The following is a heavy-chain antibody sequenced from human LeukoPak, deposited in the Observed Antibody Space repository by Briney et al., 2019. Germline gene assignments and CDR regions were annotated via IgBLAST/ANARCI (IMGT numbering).Heavy chain of an antibody. CDR2: FDPEDGET. V-gene: IGHV1-24*01. J-gene: IGHJ4*02. CDR3: ATANGGRHDSSQMFDY. Sequence: GASVKVSCKVSGYTLTELSMHWVRQAPGKGLEWMGGFDPEDGETIYAQKFQGRVTMTEDTSTDTAYMELSSLRSEDTAVYYCATANGGRHDSSQMFDYWGQGTLVTVSS. CDR1: GYTLTELS. D-gene: IGHD3-22*01.